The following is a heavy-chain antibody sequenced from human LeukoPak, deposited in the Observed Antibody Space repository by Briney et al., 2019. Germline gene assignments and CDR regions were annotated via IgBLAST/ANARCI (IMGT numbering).Heavy chain of an antibody. J-gene: IGHJ4*02. V-gene: IGHV4-34*01. CDR3: ARGGPMVRGVIIYFDY. D-gene: IGHD3-10*01. Sequence: SETLSLTCAVYGGSFSGYYWSWIRQPPGKGLEWIGEINHSGSTNYNPSLKSRVTISVDTSKNQFFLKLSSVTAADTAVYYCARGGPMVRGVIIYFDYWGQGTLVTVSS. CDR2: INHSGST. CDR1: GGSFSGYY.